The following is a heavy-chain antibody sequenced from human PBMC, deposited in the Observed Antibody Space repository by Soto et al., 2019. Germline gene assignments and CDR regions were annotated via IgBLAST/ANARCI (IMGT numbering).Heavy chain of an antibody. CDR3: AKDPRHCSSASCYTSITSYLY. J-gene: IGHJ4*01. Sequence: GGSLRLSCAASGFTFSSYAMSWVRQAPGKGLEWVSAISGSGGSTYYADSVKGRFTISRDNSKNTLYLQMNSLRAEDTAVYYCAKDPRHCSSASCYTSITSYLYWGQVTLVTTSS. CDR1: GFTFSSYA. D-gene: IGHD2-2*02. CDR2: ISGSGGST. V-gene: IGHV3-23*01.